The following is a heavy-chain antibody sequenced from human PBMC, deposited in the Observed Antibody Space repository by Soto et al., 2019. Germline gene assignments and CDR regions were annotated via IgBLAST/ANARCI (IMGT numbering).Heavy chain of an antibody. CDR3: AGGSGWISDT. Sequence: EVQLVESGGGLVQPGGSLRLSCAASGFTFSPYWMSWVRQAPGKGLEWVAIIKDDGGDELYLEAVRGGFTISRDNAKKSLYLAMDSLRVEDTAVYYCAGGSGWISDTWGQGTLVTVSS. CDR1: GFTFSPYW. J-gene: IGHJ5*02. D-gene: IGHD6-19*01. V-gene: IGHV3-7*05. CDR2: IKDDGGDE.